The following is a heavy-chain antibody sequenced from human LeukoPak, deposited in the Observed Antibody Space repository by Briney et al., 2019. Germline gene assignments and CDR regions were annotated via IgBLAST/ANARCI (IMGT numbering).Heavy chain of an antibody. J-gene: IGHJ5*02. Sequence: PGGSLRLSCAASGFTFSDYYMSWIRQAPGKGLEWVSYISSSGSTIYYADSVKGRFTISRDNTKNSLSLQMSSLRAEDTAVYYCAGNTNYLFDPWGQGTLVAVSS. CDR1: GFTFSDYY. V-gene: IGHV3-11*04. D-gene: IGHD1-1*01. CDR3: AGNTNYLFDP. CDR2: ISSSGSTI.